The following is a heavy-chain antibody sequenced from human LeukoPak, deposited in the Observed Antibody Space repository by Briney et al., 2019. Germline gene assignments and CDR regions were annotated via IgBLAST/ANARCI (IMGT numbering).Heavy chain of an antibody. CDR3: ARAPWFGELSGYHYMDI. D-gene: IGHD3-10*01. V-gene: IGHV3-48*01. CDR1: GFTFSRYS. CDR2: ISSSSSTI. J-gene: IGHJ6*03. Sequence: GGSLRLSCAASGFTFSRYSMNWVRQAPGKGLEWVSYISSSSSTIYYADSVKGRFTISRDNAKNSLYLQMNSLRAEDTAVYYCARAPWFGELSGYHYMDIWGKGTTVTVSS.